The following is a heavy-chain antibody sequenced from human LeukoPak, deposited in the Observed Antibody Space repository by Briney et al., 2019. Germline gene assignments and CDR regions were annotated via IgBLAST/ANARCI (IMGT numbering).Heavy chain of an antibody. D-gene: IGHD5-12*01. CDR3: ARDRVYSGYDGHFDY. CDR2: IWYDGSNK. Sequence: GGSLRLSCAASGFTFSIYWMSWVRQAPGKGLEWVAVIWYDGSNKYYADSVKGRFTISRDNSKNTLYLQMNSLRAEDTAVYYCARDRVYSGYDGHFDYWGQGTLVTVSS. CDR1: GFTFSIYW. J-gene: IGHJ4*02. V-gene: IGHV3-33*08.